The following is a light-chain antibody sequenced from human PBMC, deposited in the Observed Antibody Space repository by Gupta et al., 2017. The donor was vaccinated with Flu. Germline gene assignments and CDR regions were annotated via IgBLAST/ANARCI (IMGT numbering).Light chain of an antibody. Sequence: QAVLTRPCYRSASPGASPSLTCTLRRGIKVGTSRISWYQQKQGSPPQYPLRYKSDSDKQQGSGVPSRFSGSKDASANSGIFLISGLQSEDEADHYCIIWHSSAWVFGGGTKLTVL. CDR2: YKSDSDK. CDR3: IIWHSSAWV. CDR1: RGIKVGTSR. V-gene: IGLV5-45*02. J-gene: IGLJ3*02.